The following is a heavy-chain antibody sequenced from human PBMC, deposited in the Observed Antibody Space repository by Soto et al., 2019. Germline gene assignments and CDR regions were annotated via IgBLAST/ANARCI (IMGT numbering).Heavy chain of an antibody. V-gene: IGHV4-39*01. J-gene: IGHJ4*02. CDR3: ARKLGYYDIFTGP. D-gene: IGHD3-9*01. CDR2: IYYSGST. Sequence: PSETLSLTCTVSGGSISSSSYYWGWIRQPPGKGLEWIGSIYYSGSTYYNPSLKSRVTISVDTSKNQFSLKLSSVTAADTAVYYCARKLGYYDIFTGPWGQRTLVTVSS. CDR1: GGSISSSSYY.